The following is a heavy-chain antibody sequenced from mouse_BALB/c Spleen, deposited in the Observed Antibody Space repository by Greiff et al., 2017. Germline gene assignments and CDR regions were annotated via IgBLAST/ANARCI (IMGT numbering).Heavy chain of an antibody. CDR3: ARDRGLRRDAMDY. CDR2: ISDGGSYT. D-gene: IGHD2-4*01. Sequence: DVKLVESGGGLVKPGGSLKLSCAASGFTFSDYYMYWVRQTPEKRLEWVATISDGGSYTYYPDSVKGRFTISRDNAKNNLYLQMSSLKSEDTAMYYCARDRGLRRDAMDYWGQGTSVTVSS. V-gene: IGHV5-4*02. CDR1: GFTFSDYY. J-gene: IGHJ4*01.